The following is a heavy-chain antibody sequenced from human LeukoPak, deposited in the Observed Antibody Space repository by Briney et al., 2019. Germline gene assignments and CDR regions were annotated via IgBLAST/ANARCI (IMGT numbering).Heavy chain of an antibody. CDR1: GYTFTSYG. J-gene: IGHJ4*02. Sequence: ASVKVSCKASGYTFTSYGISWARQAPGQGLEWMGWISAYNGNTNYAQKLQGRVTMTTEPSTSTAYMELRSLRSDDTAVYYCARERYCSSTSCYKHYFDYWGQGTLVTVSS. CDR2: ISAYNGNT. D-gene: IGHD2-2*01. V-gene: IGHV1-18*01. CDR3: ARERYCSSTSCYKHYFDY.